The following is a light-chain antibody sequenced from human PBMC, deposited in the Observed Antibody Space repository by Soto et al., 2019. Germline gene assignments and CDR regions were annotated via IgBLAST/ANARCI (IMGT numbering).Light chain of an antibody. V-gene: IGKV1-27*01. CDR3: QKYNSASALT. CDR1: QGISNY. Sequence: DIQMTQSPSSLSASVGDRVTITCRASQGISNYLAWYQQKPGKVPKLLIYAASTLQSGVPSRFSGSGSGTDFTLTISSLQPEDVATYYCQKYNSASALTFGGGTKVEI. CDR2: AAS. J-gene: IGKJ4*01.